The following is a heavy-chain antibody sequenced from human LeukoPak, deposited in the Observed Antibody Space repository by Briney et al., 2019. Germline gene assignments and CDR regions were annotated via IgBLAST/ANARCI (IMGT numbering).Heavy chain of an antibody. D-gene: IGHD5-24*01. CDR2: ISGSGGNT. CDR3: ARDREDGDGYTRFDY. Sequence: GGSLRLSCAASGFTFRNYAMNWVRQTPGKGLEWVSGISGSGGNTYYADSVKGRFTISRDNSKNTLYLQLNSLRAEDTAVYYCARDREDGDGYTRFDYWGQGTLVTVSS. J-gene: IGHJ4*02. V-gene: IGHV3-23*01. CDR1: GFTFRNYA.